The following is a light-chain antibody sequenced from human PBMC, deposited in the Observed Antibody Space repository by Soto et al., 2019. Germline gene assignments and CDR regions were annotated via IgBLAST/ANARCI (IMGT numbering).Light chain of an antibody. CDR1: SSDVGGYNY. Sequence: QSALTQPASVSGSPGQSITIPCTGTSSDVGGYNYVSWYQQHPDKAPKLMIYEVSNRPSGVSNRFSGSKSGNTASLTISGLQAEDEADYYCSSYTSSTTLYVFGTGTKVTVL. J-gene: IGLJ1*01. CDR3: SSYTSSTTLYV. CDR2: EVS. V-gene: IGLV2-14*01.